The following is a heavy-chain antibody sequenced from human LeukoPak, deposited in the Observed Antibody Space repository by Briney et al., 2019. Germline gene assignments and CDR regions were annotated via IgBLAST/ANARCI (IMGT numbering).Heavy chain of an antibody. CDR2: IIPIFGTA. CDR3: ASLNDYTYGMDV. D-gene: IGHD4-11*01. Sequence: SVKVSCKASGGTFSGYAISWVRQAPGQGLEWMGGIIPIFGTANYAQKFQGRVTITADESTSTAYMELSSLRSEDTAVYYCASLNDYTYGMDVWGQGTTVTVSS. J-gene: IGHJ6*02. CDR1: GGTFSGYA. V-gene: IGHV1-69*13.